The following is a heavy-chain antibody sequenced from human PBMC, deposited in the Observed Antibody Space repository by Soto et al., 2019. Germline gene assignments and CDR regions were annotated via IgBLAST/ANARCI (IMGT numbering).Heavy chain of an antibody. CDR1: GFTFSDFY. J-gene: IGHJ5*02. D-gene: IGHD1-26*01. Sequence: QVQLVESGGGLVKPGGSLRLSCAASGFTFSDFYMNWIRQAPGKRLEWLSYISGNGRTMYYADAVKGRFTSSRDNTKKSLDLEMTSLRADDSAMYDCARDGRGPSALDLWGQGTLVTVSS. CDR2: ISGNGRTM. CDR3: ARDGRGPSALDL. V-gene: IGHV3-11*01.